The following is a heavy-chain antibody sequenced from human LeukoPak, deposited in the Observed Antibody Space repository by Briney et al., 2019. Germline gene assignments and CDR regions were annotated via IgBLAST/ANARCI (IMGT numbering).Heavy chain of an antibody. D-gene: IGHD3-10*01. CDR2: IYPGDSDT. CDR1: GYSFPSNS. J-gene: IGHJ1*01. V-gene: IGHV5-51*01. Sequence: GESLRISCKGSGYSFPSNSIGWVRQMPGKGLEWMGIIYPGDSDTRYSPSFQGQVTISADKSISTAYLHWSSLKASDTAIYYCAMYAGSSSNYIHNWGQGTLVTVSS. CDR3: AMYAGSSSNYIHN.